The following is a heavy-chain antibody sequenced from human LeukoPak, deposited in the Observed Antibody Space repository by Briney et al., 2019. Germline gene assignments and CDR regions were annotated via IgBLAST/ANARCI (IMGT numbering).Heavy chain of an antibody. D-gene: IGHD2-2*01. V-gene: IGHV4-30-2*01. CDR2: IYHSGST. Sequence: SQTLSLTCTVSGGSISSGGYYWSWIRQPPGKGLEWIGYIYHSGSTYYNPSLKSRVTISVDRSKNQFSLKLSSVTAADTAVYYCASSLVGYCSSTSCLGSDAFDIWGQGTMVTVSS. J-gene: IGHJ3*02. CDR3: ASSLVGYCSSTSCLGSDAFDI. CDR1: GGSISSGGYY.